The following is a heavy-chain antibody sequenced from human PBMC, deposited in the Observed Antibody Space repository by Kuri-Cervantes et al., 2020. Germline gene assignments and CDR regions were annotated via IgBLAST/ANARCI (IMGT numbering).Heavy chain of an antibody. V-gene: IGHV1-8*01. J-gene: IGHJ1*01. Sequence: ASVKVSCKASGYTFTSYDINWVRQATGQGLEWMGWMNPNSGNTGYAQKFQGRVTMTRNTSISTACMELSSLRSDDTAVYYCARDRSVAGPEYFQHWGQGTLVTV. CDR3: ARDRSVAGPEYFQH. CDR2: MNPNSGNT. D-gene: IGHD6-19*01. CDR1: GYTFTSYD.